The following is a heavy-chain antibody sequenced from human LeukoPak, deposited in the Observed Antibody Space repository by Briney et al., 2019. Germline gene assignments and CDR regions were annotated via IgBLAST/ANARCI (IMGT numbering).Heavy chain of an antibody. CDR1: GRSLSSYY. D-gene: IGHD5-12*01. V-gene: IGHV4-59*01. Sequence: PSETLSLTCSVSGRSLSSYYGSWIRQPPGKGLEWIGYIYYSGSTNYNPSLKRRVTISVDTSKNQFSLKLSSVTAADMAVYYCARDRPTKIYSGYDLFKVWGQGTLVTVSS. CDR3: ARDRPTKIYSGYDLFKV. CDR2: IYYSGST. J-gene: IGHJ4*02.